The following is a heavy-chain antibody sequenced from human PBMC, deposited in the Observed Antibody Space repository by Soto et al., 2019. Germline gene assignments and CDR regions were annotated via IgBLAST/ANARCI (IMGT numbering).Heavy chain of an antibody. CDR3: ASGWGQGYDFWSGYPYGMDV. D-gene: IGHD3-3*01. CDR1: GGSFSGYY. Sequence: SETLSRTCAVYGGSFSGYYWSWIRQPPGKGLEWIGEINHSGSTNYNPSLKSRVTISVDTSKNQFSLKLSSVTAADTAVYYCASGWGQGYDFWSGYPYGMDVWGQGTTVTVSS. J-gene: IGHJ6*02. CDR2: INHSGST. V-gene: IGHV4-34*01.